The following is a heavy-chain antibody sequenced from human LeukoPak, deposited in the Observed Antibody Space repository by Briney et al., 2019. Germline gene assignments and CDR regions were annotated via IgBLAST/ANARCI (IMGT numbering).Heavy chain of an antibody. Sequence: SGPTLAHTTAHPTLTFTIYGLSGTTTGVGVAWIRQPPGKALEWLALIYWDESKRYNPSRRSRHTITKDNSKNQVVLTMTNMDPVDTATSYCVHSKTKYYDKPNFAIYVRGQVTTVTFSS. CDR3: VHSKTKYYDKPNFAIYV. CDR2: IYWDESK. V-gene: IGHV2-5*02. D-gene: IGHD2/OR15-2a*01. J-gene: IGHJ6*02. CDR1: GLSGTTTGVG.